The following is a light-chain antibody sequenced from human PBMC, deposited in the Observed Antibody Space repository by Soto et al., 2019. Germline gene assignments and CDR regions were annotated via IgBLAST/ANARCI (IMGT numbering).Light chain of an antibody. V-gene: IGKV3-15*01. J-gene: IGKJ1*01. Sequence: EKVLTQSPATLSVSPGERATLACRASQSINNNLAWYQQKPGQAPRLLIYGASTRATGVPARFSGTESGTEFTLTISSLQSEDFALYYCQQYNNWPWTFGQGTKVEIK. CDR2: GAS. CDR1: QSINNN. CDR3: QQYNNWPWT.